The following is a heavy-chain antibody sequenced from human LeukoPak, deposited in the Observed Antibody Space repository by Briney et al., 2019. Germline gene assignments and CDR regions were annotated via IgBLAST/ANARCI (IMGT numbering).Heavy chain of an antibody. CDR1: GGTFSSYA. D-gene: IGHD4-23*01. Sequence: ASVKVSCKASGGTFSSYAISWVRQAPGQGLEWMGGIIPIFGTANYAQKSQGRVTITTDESTSTAYMELSSLRSEDTAVYYCARGRSVGGGNSTRAFDIWGQGTMVTVSS. CDR3: ARGRSVGGGNSTRAFDI. CDR2: IIPIFGTA. J-gene: IGHJ3*02. V-gene: IGHV1-69*05.